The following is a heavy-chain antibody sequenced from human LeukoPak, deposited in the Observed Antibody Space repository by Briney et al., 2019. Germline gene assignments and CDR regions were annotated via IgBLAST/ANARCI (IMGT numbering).Heavy chain of an antibody. Sequence: ASVKVSCKASGGTFTGYYMHWVRQAPGQGLEWMGRINPNSGGTNYAQKFQGRVTMTRDTSISTAYMELSRLRSDDTAVYYCARDSVRYYDSSGYNPWGQGTLVTVSS. D-gene: IGHD3-22*01. J-gene: IGHJ5*02. CDR2: INPNSGGT. CDR1: GGTFTGYY. V-gene: IGHV1-2*06. CDR3: ARDSVRYYDSSGYNP.